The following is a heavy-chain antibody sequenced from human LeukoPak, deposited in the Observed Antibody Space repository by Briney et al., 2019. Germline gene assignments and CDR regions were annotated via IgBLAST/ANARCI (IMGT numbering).Heavy chain of an antibody. D-gene: IGHD2/OR15-2a*01. CDR1: TFTFSNFS. CDR3: ARVYAGIRNYYYYYMDV. J-gene: IGHJ6*03. Sequence: GGYLSLSSSASTFTFSNFSMEWVPPGPGKGRKWGLYLNSGSTTIYYGETVKGRFTITRDNSKNTLYLQMNSLRTEDTAVYYCARVYAGIRNYYYYYMDVGDKG. V-gene: IGHV3-48*01. CDR2: LNSGSTTI.